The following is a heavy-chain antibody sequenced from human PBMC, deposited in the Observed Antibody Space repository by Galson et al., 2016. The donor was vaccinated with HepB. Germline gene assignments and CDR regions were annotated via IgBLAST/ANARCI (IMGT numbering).Heavy chain of an antibody. V-gene: IGHV1-18*01. CDR2: INPNDGNR. CDR1: GYTFTTYG. CDR3: ARDTSFIVGDS. J-gene: IGHJ4*02. D-gene: IGHD1-26*01. Sequence: QSGAEVKKPGASVKVSCKTSGYTFTTYGIAWVRQAPGQGLEWMGWINPNDGNRNYAQKFQGRVTMTTDTSTGTAYMELRSLRSDDTAVYYWARDTSFIVGDSWGQGTPVTVSS.